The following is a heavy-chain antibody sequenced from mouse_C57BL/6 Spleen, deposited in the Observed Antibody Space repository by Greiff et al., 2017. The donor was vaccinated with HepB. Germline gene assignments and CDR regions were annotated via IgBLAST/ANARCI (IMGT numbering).Heavy chain of an antibody. D-gene: IGHD1-1*01. CDR3: ARNQPYYGNAMDY. Sequence: VHLVESGPGLVAPSQSLSITCTVSGFSLTSYAISWVRQPPGKGLEWLGVIWTGGGTNYNSALKSRLSISKDNSKSQVFLKMNSLQTDDTARYYCARNQPYYGNAMDYWGQGTSVTVSS. V-gene: IGHV2-9-1*01. CDR1: GFSLTSYA. J-gene: IGHJ4*01. CDR2: IWTGGGT.